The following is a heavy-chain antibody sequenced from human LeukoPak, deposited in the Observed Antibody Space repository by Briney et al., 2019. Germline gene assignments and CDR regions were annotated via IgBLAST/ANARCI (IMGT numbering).Heavy chain of an antibody. Sequence: SETLSLTCTVSGGSISSYYWSWIRQPPGKGLEWIGYIYYSGSTNYNPSLKSRVTISVDTSKNQFSLKLSSVTAADTAVYYCASVVFGIAARPLFDYWGQGTLVTVSS. V-gene: IGHV4-59*01. J-gene: IGHJ4*02. CDR2: IYYSGST. D-gene: IGHD6-6*01. CDR3: ASVVFGIAARPLFDY. CDR1: GGSISSYY.